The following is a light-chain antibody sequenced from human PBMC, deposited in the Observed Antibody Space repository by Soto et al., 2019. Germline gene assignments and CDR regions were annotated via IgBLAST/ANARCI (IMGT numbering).Light chain of an antibody. CDR3: SSYAGSNKSV. CDR2: EVS. CDR1: SSDVGGYNY. J-gene: IGLJ1*01. V-gene: IGLV2-8*01. Sequence: QSVLTQPPSASGSPGQSVTISCTGTSSDVGGYNYVSWYQQHPGKAPKLMIYEVSKRPSGVPDRFSGSKSGNTASLTVSGLQPEDEADCYCSSYAGSNKSVFGTGTKLTVL.